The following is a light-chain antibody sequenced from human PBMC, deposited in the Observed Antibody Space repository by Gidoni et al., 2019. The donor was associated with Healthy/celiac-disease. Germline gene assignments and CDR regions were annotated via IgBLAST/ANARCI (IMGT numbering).Light chain of an antibody. CDR2: DAS. J-gene: IGKJ4*01. CDR3: QQYDNLLT. Sequence: DIQMTQSPSSLSASVGDRVTITCQASQDISNYLNWYQQKPGQAPTLLIYDASNLETGVPSRFSGSGSATAFTFTISGLLPEDIATYYCQQYDNLLTFGGGTKVEIK. CDR1: QDISNY. V-gene: IGKV1-33*01.